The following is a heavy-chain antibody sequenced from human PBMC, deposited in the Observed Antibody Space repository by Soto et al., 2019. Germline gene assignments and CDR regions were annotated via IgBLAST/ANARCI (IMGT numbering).Heavy chain of an antibody. J-gene: IGHJ4*02. CDR1: GFTFSDYY. CDR3: ARSITMVRGVIAHFDY. V-gene: IGHV3-11*01. D-gene: IGHD3-10*01. CDR2: ISSSGSTI. Sequence: QVQLVESGGGLVKPGGSLRLSCAASGFTFSDYYMSWIRQAPGKGLEWVSYISSSGSTIYYADSVKGRFTISRDNAKNSLYMQMNSLKAENTAEYYCARSITMVRGVIAHFDYWGQGTLVTVSS.